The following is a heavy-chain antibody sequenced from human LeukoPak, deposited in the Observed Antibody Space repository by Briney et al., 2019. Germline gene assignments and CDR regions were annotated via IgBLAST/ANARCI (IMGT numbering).Heavy chain of an antibody. CDR3: AGDAGNYVFDY. V-gene: IGHV3-11*01. CDR2: ITNSGSGK. J-gene: IGHJ4*02. D-gene: IGHD3-16*01. CDR1: GFTFSDYY. Sequence: GGSLRLSCAASGFTFSDYYINWIRQAPGKGLEWVSYITNSGSGKYYADSVKGRFTISRDNAKNSLYLQMNSLSAEDTAVYYCAGDAGNYVFDYWGQGTLVTVSS.